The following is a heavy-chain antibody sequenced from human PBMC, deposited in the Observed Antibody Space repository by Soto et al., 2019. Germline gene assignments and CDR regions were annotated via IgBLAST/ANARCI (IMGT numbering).Heavy chain of an antibody. J-gene: IGHJ4*02. D-gene: IGHD5-12*01. Sequence: SETLSLTCTFSGCSISSGGYYWSWIRQHPGKGLEWIGYIYYSGSTYYNPSLKSRVTISVDTSKNQFSLKLSSVTAADTAVYYCARGAVDIVATINFDYWGQGTLVTVSS. CDR3: ARGAVDIVATINFDY. CDR2: IYYSGST. CDR1: GCSISSGGYY. V-gene: IGHV4-31*03.